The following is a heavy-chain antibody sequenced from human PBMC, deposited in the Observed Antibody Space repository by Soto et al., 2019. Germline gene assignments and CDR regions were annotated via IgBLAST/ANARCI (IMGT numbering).Heavy chain of an antibody. J-gene: IGHJ6*02. D-gene: IGHD2-15*01. CDR3: ARHDREYCSGGSCRSLRMDV. V-gene: IGHV4-31*03. CDR2: IYYSGST. Sequence: PSDTLSLTCTVSGGSISSSSYYWSWIRQHPGKGLEWIGYIYYSGSTYYNPSLKSRVTISVDTSKNQFSLKLSSVTAADTAVYYCARHDREYCSGGSCRSLRMDVWGQGTTVNVSS. CDR1: GGSISSSSYY.